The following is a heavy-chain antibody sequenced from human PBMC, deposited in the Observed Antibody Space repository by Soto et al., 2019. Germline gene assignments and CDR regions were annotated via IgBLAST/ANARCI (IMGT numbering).Heavy chain of an antibody. Sequence: HPGGSLRLSCAASGFTFSSYGMHWVRQAPGKGLEWVAVISYDGSNKYYADSVKGRFTISRDNSKNTLYLQMNSLRAEDTAVYYCAKDLAVADFYYYYGMDVWGQGTTVTVS. J-gene: IGHJ6*02. V-gene: IGHV3-30*18. CDR1: GFTFSSYG. CDR2: ISYDGSNK. D-gene: IGHD6-19*01. CDR3: AKDLAVADFYYYYGMDV.